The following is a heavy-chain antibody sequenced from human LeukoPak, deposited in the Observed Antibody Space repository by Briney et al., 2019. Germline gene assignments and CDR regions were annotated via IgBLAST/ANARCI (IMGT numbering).Heavy chain of an antibody. CDR3: ARRAGGYSHPYDY. CDR1: GFIFNSYE. D-gene: IGHD4-23*01. Sequence: GGSLRLSCVASGFIFNSYEMNWVRQAPGEGLEWVSFISSSGMSIYYADSVKGRFTISRDNSKNTLYLQMNSLRAEDTAVYYCARRAGGYSHPYDYWGQGILVTVSS. CDR2: ISSSGMSI. V-gene: IGHV3-48*03. J-gene: IGHJ4*02.